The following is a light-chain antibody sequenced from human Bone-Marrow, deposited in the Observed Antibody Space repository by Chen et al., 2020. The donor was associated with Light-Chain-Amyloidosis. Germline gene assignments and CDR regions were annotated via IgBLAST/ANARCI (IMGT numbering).Light chain of an antibody. V-gene: IGLV3-25*03. J-gene: IGLJ2*01. CDR1: DLPTKY. Sequence: SYELTQPPSVSVSPGQTARKNCPGDDLPTKYAYWYQQKPAQAPVLVIHRDTERPSGISERFSGCSSGTTATLTISGVQAEDEADYHCQSADSSGTYEVIFGGGTKLTVL. CDR2: RDT. CDR3: QSADSSGTYEVI.